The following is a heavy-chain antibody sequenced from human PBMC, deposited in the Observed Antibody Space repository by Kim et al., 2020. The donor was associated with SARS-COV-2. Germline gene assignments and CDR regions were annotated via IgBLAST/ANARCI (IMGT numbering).Heavy chain of an antibody. D-gene: IGHD6-13*01. J-gene: IGHJ1*01. Sequence: GGSLRLSCAASGFTFSSYAMHWVRQAPGKGLEWVAVISYDGSNKYYADSVKGRFTISRDNSKNTLYLQMNSLRAEDTAVYYCASDTPGIAAAGPPPFPPKRAEYFQHWGQGTLVTVSS. V-gene: IGHV3-30*04. CDR1: GFTFSSYA. CDR3: ASDTPGIAAAGPPPFPPKRAEYFQH. CDR2: ISYDGSNK.